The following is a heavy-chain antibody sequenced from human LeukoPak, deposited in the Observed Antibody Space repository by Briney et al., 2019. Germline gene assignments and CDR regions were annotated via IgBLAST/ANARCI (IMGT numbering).Heavy chain of an antibody. Sequence: SETLSLTCIVSGGSTSSSDYFWGWIRQTPGKGLEWIVSINHSGHINYNPSLKSRVTISVDTSKNQFSLKLSSVTAADTAVYYCARGGGPDYWGQGTLVTVSS. CDR2: INHSGHI. CDR1: GGSTSSSDYF. CDR3: ARGGGPDY. J-gene: IGHJ4*02. D-gene: IGHD3-16*01. V-gene: IGHV4-39*07.